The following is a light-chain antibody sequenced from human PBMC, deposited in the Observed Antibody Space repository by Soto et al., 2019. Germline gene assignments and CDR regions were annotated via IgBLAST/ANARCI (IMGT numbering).Light chain of an antibody. CDR2: DVS. J-gene: IGLJ1*01. V-gene: IGLV2-14*01. Sequence: QSVLTQPASVSGSPGQSITISCTGTSSDVGSYNYVSWYQQHPGKAPKVMIYDVSNRPSGVSYRFSGSKSGNTASLTISGLQPEDEADYYCSSYTTSSTYVFGTGTKVTVL. CDR3: SSYTTSSTYV. CDR1: SSDVGSYNY.